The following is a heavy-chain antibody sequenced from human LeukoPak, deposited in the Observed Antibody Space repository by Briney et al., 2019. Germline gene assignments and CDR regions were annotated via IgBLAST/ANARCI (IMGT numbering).Heavy chain of an antibody. CDR2: IYYSGST. CDR3: ARDRYYDSSGYYDY. Sequence: SETLSLTCTVSGGSISSSSYYWGWIRQPPGKGLEWIGSIYYSGSTYYNPSLESRVTISVDTSKNQFSLKLSSVTAADTAVYYCARDRYYDSSGYYDYWGQGTLVTVSS. CDR1: GGSISSSSYY. V-gene: IGHV4-39*07. J-gene: IGHJ4*02. D-gene: IGHD3-22*01.